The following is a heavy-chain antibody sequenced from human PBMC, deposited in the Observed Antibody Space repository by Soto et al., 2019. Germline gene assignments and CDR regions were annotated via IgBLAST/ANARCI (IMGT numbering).Heavy chain of an antibody. Sequence: SVKVSCKASGGTFSSYAISWVRQAPGQGLEWMGGIIPIFGTANYAQKFQGRVTITANESTSTAYMELSSLRSEDTAVYYCARDRVTMVRGVIYGAGYYYNGMDVWGQGTTVTVSS. CDR3: ARDRVTMVRGVIYGAGYYYNGMDV. V-gene: IGHV1-69*13. J-gene: IGHJ6*02. CDR1: GGTFSSYA. D-gene: IGHD3-10*01. CDR2: IIPIFGTA.